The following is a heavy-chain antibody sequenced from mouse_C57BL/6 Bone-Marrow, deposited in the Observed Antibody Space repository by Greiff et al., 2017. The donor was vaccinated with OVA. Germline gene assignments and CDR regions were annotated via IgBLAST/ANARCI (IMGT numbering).Heavy chain of an antibody. V-gene: IGHV1-19*01. Sequence: EVQLQLSGPVLVKPGASVKMSCKASGYTFTDYYMNWVKQSHGKSLEWIGVINPYNGGTSYNQKFKGKATLTVDKSSSTAYMELNSLTSEDSAVYYCARERFIYYYGSSPQWYFDVWGTGTTVTVSS. J-gene: IGHJ1*03. CDR2: INPYNGGT. D-gene: IGHD1-1*01. CDR1: GYTFTDYY. CDR3: ARERFIYYYGSSPQWYFDV.